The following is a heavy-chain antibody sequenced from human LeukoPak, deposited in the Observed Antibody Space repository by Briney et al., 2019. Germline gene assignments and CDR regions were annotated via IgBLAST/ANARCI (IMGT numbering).Heavy chain of an antibody. D-gene: IGHD2-15*01. J-gene: IGHJ5*02. CDR3: ASVVVPASSSWFDP. V-gene: IGHV3-23*01. CDR2: ISGNGGAT. Sequence: GGTLRLSCAASGFTFSGYGMSWARQAPGKGLEWVSAISGNGGATYYADSVKGRFTISRDNAKNSLYLQMNSLRAEDTAVYYCASVVVPASSSWFDPWGQGTLVTVSS. CDR1: GFTFSGYG.